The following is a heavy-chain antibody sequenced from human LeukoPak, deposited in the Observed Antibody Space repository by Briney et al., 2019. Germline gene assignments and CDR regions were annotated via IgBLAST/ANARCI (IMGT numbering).Heavy chain of an antibody. Sequence: ASVKVSCKASGYTFSSYYMHWVRQAPGQGLEWIGIIKPGDSVTSYSQKFKGRVTMTRDMSTTTVYMEMTSLRSEDTAVYYCARDKKSEIGGAIAGHYMDVWGKGTTVTVSS. CDR1: GYTFSSYY. V-gene: IGHV1-46*01. J-gene: IGHJ6*03. D-gene: IGHD3-16*02. CDR2: IKPGDSVT. CDR3: ARDKKSEIGGAIAGHYMDV.